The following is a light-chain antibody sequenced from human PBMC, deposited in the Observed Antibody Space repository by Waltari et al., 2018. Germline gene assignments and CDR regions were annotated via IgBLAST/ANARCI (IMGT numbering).Light chain of an antibody. J-gene: IGKJ4*01. V-gene: IGKV2-30*02. CDR1: QSLVHSDGNTY. Sequence: DVVMTQSPLSLPVTLGQPASISCRSSQSLVHSDGNTYLKSFHHRPGQSPRSLIYKVFKRESGVPDRFSGSGSGTNFTLKISRVEAEDVGVYFCMQGTYGLTFGGGTKVEIK. CDR2: KVF. CDR3: MQGTYGLT.